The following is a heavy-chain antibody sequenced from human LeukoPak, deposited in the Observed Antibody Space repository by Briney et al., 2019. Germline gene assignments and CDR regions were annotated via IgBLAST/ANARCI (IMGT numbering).Heavy chain of an antibody. V-gene: IGHV4-38-2*01. Sequence: TSETLSLTCAVSGYSIGSGYYWGWIRQPPGKGLEWIGSIYHSGSTYYNPSLKSRVTISVDTSKNQFSLKLSSVTAADTAVYYCARGCIPAAIGDPPDDAFDIWGQGTMVTVSS. CDR3: ARGCIPAAIGDPPDDAFDI. CDR1: GYSIGSGYY. D-gene: IGHD2-2*02. J-gene: IGHJ3*02. CDR2: IYHSGST.